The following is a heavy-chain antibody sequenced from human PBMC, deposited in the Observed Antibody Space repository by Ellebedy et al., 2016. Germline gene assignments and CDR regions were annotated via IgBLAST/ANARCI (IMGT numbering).Heavy chain of an antibody. Sequence: GGSLRLXXVASGFTFSSYRMNWVRQAPGLGVEWLSYINTDSDSIYYAHSVKGRFTISRDNSKNTLYLQMNSLRAEDTAVYYCAKDSFKAIFGVVNRSRRLPDYWGQGTLVTGSS. D-gene: IGHD3-3*01. V-gene: IGHV3-48*01. CDR2: INTDSDSI. CDR3: AKDSFKAIFGVVNRSRRLPDY. CDR1: GFTFSSYR. J-gene: IGHJ4*02.